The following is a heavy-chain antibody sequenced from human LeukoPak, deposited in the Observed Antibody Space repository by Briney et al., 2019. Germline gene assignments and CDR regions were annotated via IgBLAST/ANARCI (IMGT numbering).Heavy chain of an antibody. CDR2: ISAYNGNT. V-gene: IGHV1-18*01. CDR1: GYTFTSYG. D-gene: IGHD3-3*01. CDR3: ARATYYDFWSGYYRVDYYYYMDV. Sequence: ASVKVSCKASGYTFTSYGISWVRQAPGQGLEWMGWISAYNGNTNYAQKLQGRVTMTTDTSTSTAYMELRSLRSDDTAVYNCARATYYDFWSGYYRVDYYYYMDVWGKGTTVTVSS. J-gene: IGHJ6*03.